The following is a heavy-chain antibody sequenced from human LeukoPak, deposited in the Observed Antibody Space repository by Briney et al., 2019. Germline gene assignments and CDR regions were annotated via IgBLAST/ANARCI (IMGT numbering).Heavy chain of an antibody. Sequence: ASVKVSFEASGGTFSSYAISWVRQAPGQGLEWMGWINPNSGGTNYAQKFQGRVTMTRDMSTSTVYMELSSLRSEDTAVYYCAISSSWSRCIDYWGQGTLVTVSS. CDR3: AISSSWSRCIDY. CDR2: INPNSGGT. CDR1: GGTFSSYA. D-gene: IGHD6-13*01. J-gene: IGHJ4*02. V-gene: IGHV1-8*02.